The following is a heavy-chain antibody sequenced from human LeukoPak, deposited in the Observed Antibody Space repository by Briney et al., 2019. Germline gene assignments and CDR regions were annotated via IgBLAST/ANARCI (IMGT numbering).Heavy chain of an antibody. CDR3: ARVLGSGTQREDY. Sequence: GGSLRLSCAASGFTFSTYNMNWVRQAPGQGLEWVSYISSSSTTIYYADSVKGRFTISRDSAENSLYLQMNSLRAEDTAVYYCARVLGSGTQREDYWGQGTLVTVSS. V-gene: IGHV3-48*01. CDR1: GFTFSTYN. D-gene: IGHD3-10*01. CDR2: ISSSSTTI. J-gene: IGHJ4*02.